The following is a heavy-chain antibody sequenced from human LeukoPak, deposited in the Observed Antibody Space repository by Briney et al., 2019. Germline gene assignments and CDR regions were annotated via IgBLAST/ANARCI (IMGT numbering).Heavy chain of an antibody. V-gene: IGHV4-30-4*08. D-gene: IGHD6-13*01. Sequence: SETLSLTCTVSGDSISSGDYYWSWVRQPPGTGLEWIGFIYYSGTTYYNPSLKSRITISIDTSKNQFSLKLSSVTAADTAVYYCARDERGPGAAAGNIDYWGQGTLVTVSS. J-gene: IGHJ4*02. CDR2: IYYSGTT. CDR1: GDSISSGDYY. CDR3: ARDERGPGAAAGNIDY.